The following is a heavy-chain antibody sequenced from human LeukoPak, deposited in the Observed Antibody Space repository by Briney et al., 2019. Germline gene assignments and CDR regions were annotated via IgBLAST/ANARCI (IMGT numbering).Heavy chain of an antibody. D-gene: IGHD3-10*01. Sequence: ASVKVSCKASGYTITTYYVHWVRQAPGQGLEWIGFINPSGGSTSYAQKFQGRVTMTRVTSTSTVYMELSSLRSEDTAMYYCARNVDSGLDYWGQGTLVTVSS. V-gene: IGHV1-46*03. CDR1: GYTITTYY. J-gene: IGHJ4*02. CDR3: ARNVDSGLDY. CDR2: INPSGGST.